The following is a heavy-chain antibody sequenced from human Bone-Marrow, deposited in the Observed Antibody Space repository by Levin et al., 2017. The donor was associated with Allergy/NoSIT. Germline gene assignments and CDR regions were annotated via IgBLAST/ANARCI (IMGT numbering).Heavy chain of an antibody. J-gene: IGHJ3*02. CDR3: ARDLLTMVRGVNAVWDAFDI. V-gene: IGHV3-66*01. CDR2: IYSGGST. CDR1: GFTVSSNY. Sequence: GESLKISCAASGFTVSSNYMSWVRQAPGKGLEWVSGIYSGGSTYYADSVKGRFTISRDNSKNTLYLQMNSLRAEDTAVYYCARDLLTMVRGVNAVWDAFDIWGQGTMVTVSS. D-gene: IGHD3-10*01.